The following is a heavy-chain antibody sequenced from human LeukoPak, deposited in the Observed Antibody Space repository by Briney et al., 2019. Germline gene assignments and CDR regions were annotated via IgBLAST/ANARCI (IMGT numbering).Heavy chain of an antibody. V-gene: IGHV3-7*01. D-gene: IGHD3-22*01. J-gene: IGHJ4*02. CDR3: ARVRTVAYYYDRSGYYYFDY. CDR2: IKQDGSEK. CDR1: GFTFSTYW. Sequence: PGGSLRLSCAASGFTFSTYWMSWVRQAPGKGLEWVANIKQDGSEKYYVDSVKGRFTISRDNAKNSLYLQMNSLRVEDTAVYYCARVRTVAYYYDRSGYYYFDYWGQGTLVTVSS.